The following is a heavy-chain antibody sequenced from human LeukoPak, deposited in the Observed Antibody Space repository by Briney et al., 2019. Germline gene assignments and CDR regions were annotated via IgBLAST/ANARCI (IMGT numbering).Heavy chain of an antibody. Sequence: ASVTVSFKASGYTFTNYGISWVRQAPGQELEWMGWISANNANRNYAQKVQGRVTMTTDTSTSTAYMEVRSLRSDDTAVYYCVRDRYCTNGVCTEWFDPWGQGTLVTVSS. D-gene: IGHD2-8*01. CDR3: VRDRYCTNGVCTEWFDP. CDR1: GYTFTNYG. J-gene: IGHJ5*02. CDR2: ISANNANR. V-gene: IGHV1-18*01.